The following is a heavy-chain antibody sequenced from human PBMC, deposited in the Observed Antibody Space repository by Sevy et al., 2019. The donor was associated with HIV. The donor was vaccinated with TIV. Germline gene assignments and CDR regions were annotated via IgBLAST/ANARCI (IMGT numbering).Heavy chain of an antibody. V-gene: IGHV3-23*01. Sequence: GGSLRLSCAASGFTFSSYAMSWVRQAPGKGLEWVSAISGSGGSTYYADSVKGRFTISRDNSKNTLYLQMNSLRAEETAVYYCAKDAVSSRRNYYYYYMDVWGKGTTVTVSS. CDR3: AKDAVSSRRNYYYYYMDV. CDR1: GFTFSSYA. J-gene: IGHJ6*03. D-gene: IGHD6-6*01. CDR2: ISGSGGST.